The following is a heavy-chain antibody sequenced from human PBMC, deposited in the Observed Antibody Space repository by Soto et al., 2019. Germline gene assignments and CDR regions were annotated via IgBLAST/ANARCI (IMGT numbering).Heavy chain of an antibody. CDR2: IIPIFGTA. D-gene: IGHD1-26*01. V-gene: IGHV1-69*01. CDR1: GGTFTSYA. CDR3: ARAQWEYHPFYFYFGMDV. Sequence: QVQLVQSGAEVKKPGSSVKVSCKASGGTFTSYAISWVRQAPGQGLEWMGGIIPIFGTANYAQKFQGRVTITADEYTITAYMELSSLRSEDTAVYYCARAQWEYHPFYFYFGMDVWGRGTTVTVSS. J-gene: IGHJ6*02.